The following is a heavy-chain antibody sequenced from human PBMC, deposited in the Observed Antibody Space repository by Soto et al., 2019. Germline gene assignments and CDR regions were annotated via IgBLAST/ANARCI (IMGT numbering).Heavy chain of an antibody. V-gene: IGHV4-4*02. CDR3: ARVSIAAAGTGAGDY. J-gene: IGHJ4*02. D-gene: IGHD6-13*01. Sequence: SETLSLTCAVSGGSISSSNWWSWVRQPPGQGLEWIGEIYHSGSTNYNPSLKSRVTISVDKSKNQFSLKLSSVTAADTAVYYCARVSIAAAGTGAGDYWGQGTLVTVSS. CDR1: GGSISSSNW. CDR2: IYHSGST.